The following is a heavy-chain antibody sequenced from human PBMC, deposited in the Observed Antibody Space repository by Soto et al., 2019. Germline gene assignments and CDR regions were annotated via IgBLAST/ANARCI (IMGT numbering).Heavy chain of an antibody. J-gene: IGHJ6*02. D-gene: IGHD4-4*01. CDR3: ARDFRPYSHVVDV. CDR1: GYPFTGPY. CDR2: INPSSGGT. V-gene: IGHV1-2*02. Sequence: ASVKVSCKASGYPFTGPYIYWVRQAPGQGLEWMGWINPSSGGTEFAEKFQGRVTVTRDTSIRTVFLELNSLTSDDTGVYFCARDFRPYSHVVDVWGQGTAVTVCS.